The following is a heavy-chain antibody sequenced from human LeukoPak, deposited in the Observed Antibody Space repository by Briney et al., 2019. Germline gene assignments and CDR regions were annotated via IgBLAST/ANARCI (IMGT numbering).Heavy chain of an antibody. CDR1: GFTFSNYG. CDR3: Y. V-gene: IGHV3-30*03. CDR2: ISFDGSYK. Sequence: PGGSLRLSCAASGFTFSNYGMHWVRQAPGKGLEWVAVISFDGSYKYYTDSVKGRFTIRAEDTAVYYCARDQDVAAAGTWGSIDYWGQGTLVTVSS. J-gene: IGHJ4*02. D-gene: IGHD6-13*01.